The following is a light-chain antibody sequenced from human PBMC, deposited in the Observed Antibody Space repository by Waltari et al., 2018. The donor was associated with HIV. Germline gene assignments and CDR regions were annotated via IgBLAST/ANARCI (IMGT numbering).Light chain of an antibody. V-gene: IGLV1-47*01. CDR3: ATWDDILSGYL. CDR1: NSHTASNF. CDR2: KDN. Sequence: QSVPTQPPSASGTPGQRVAISCYASNSHTASNFVYWYHPPPGTAPKLLIYKDNQRPSGVPERFSASKSGSSSSLAISGLRSEDEAEYYCATWDDILSGYLFGTGTKVTVL. J-gene: IGLJ1*01.